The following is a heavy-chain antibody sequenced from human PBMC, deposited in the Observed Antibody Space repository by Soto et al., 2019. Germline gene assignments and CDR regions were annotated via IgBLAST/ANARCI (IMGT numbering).Heavy chain of an antibody. V-gene: IGHV3-23*01. Sequence: PGGSLRLSCAASGFTFSSYAMSWVRQAPGKGLEWVSAISGSGGSTYYADSVKGRFTISRDNSKNTLYLQMNSLRAEDTAVYYCAKDIAVAGTYGMDVWGQGTTVRVSS. CDR1: GFTFSSYA. CDR3: AKDIAVAGTYGMDV. D-gene: IGHD6-19*01. CDR2: ISGSGGST. J-gene: IGHJ6*02.